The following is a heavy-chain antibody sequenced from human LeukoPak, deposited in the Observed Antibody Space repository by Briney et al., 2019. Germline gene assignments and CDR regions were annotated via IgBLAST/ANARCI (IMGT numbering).Heavy chain of an antibody. Sequence: QPGGSLRLSCAASGFTFSSFVMHWVRQAPGKGLEWVALITYDGSNKYYAHSVRGRFTITRDNSKNTLDLQMNALRAEDTAVYYCARGRGIDYWGQGTLVTVSS. CDR2: ITYDGSNK. V-gene: IGHV3-30-3*01. D-gene: IGHD3-10*01. J-gene: IGHJ4*02. CDR3: ARGRGIDY. CDR1: GFTFSSFV.